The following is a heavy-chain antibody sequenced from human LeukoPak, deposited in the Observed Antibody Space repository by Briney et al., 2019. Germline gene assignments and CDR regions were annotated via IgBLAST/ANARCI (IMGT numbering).Heavy chain of an antibody. CDR2: VSYDGSKK. Sequence: GGSLRLSCAASGFTFSSYAMHWVRQAPGRGREGVAVVSYDGSKKYYADSVKGRFTISRDNSKNTLYLQMNSLRAEDTAVYYCARGSNYGDYYYYFDYSGQGTLVTVSS. CDR3: ARGSNYGDYYYYFDY. J-gene: IGHJ4*02. V-gene: IGHV3-30-3*01. CDR1: GFTFSSYA. D-gene: IGHD4-17*01.